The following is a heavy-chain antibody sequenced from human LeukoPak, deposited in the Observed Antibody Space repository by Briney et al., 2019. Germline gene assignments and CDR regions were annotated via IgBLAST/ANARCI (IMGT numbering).Heavy chain of an antibody. V-gene: IGHV4-4*02. CDR3: SRENGAFSPFGY. CDR1: GGSITSTNW. Sequence: SETLSLTCGVSGGSITSTNWWSWVRQPPGQGLEWIGEVSLSGLTNYSPSLSSRVIMALDTSKNHLSLHLTSVTAADTAVYYCSRENGAFSPFGYWGQGYLVTVLS. D-gene: IGHD2-8*01. CDR2: VSLSGLT. J-gene: IGHJ4*02.